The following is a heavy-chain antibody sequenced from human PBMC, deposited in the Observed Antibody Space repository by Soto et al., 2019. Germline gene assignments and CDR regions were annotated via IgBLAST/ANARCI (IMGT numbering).Heavy chain of an antibody. CDR1: GASISIYT. V-gene: IGHV4-59*08. Sequence: QVQLQESGPGLVKPSETLSLTCPSPGASISIYTWAWIRRPPGKGLEWIGYFYYSGSTNYNPSLKSRVTISVDTSKNQFSLKLSSVTAADTAVYYCARRYSSAFDIWGQGTMVTVSS. CDR2: FYYSGST. D-gene: IGHD6-13*01. CDR3: ARRYSSAFDI. J-gene: IGHJ3*02.